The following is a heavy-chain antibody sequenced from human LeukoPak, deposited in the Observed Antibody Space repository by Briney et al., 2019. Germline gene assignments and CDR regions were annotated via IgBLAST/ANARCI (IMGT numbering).Heavy chain of an antibody. D-gene: IGHD3-16*01. CDR1: GFTFSSYS. J-gene: IGHJ4*02. CDR3: ARGDLLFDY. V-gene: IGHV3-21*01. CDR2: ISSSSSYI. Sequence: GGSLRLSCAASGFTFSSYSMYWVRQAPGKGLEWVSSISSSSSYIYYADSVKGRFTISRDNARNSLYLQMNSLRAEDTAVYYCARGDLLFDYWGQGTLVTVSS.